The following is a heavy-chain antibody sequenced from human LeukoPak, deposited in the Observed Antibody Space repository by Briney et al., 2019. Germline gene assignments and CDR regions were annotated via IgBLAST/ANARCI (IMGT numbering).Heavy chain of an antibody. Sequence: PSETLSLTCTVSGGSISSYYWSWIRQPPGKGLEWIGYIYYSGSTNYNPSLKSRVTISVDTSKNQFSLKLSSVTAADTAVYYCARDYLSSGFDYWGQGTLVTVSS. D-gene: IGHD6-19*01. CDR3: ARDYLSSGFDY. V-gene: IGHV4-59*01. CDR2: IYYSGST. CDR1: GGSISSYY. J-gene: IGHJ4*02.